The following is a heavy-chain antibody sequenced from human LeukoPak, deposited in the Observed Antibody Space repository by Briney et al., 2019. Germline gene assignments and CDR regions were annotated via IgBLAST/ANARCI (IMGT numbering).Heavy chain of an antibody. CDR2: IWHDGTNK. D-gene: IGHD2-8*01. V-gene: IGHV3-33*03. J-gene: IGHJ4*02. CDR3: ARNSLNGFYYFDY. Sequence: GGSLRLSCAASGFTFSSFNMHWVRQAPGKGLEWVSFIWHDGTNKYYVDSVEGRFTISGDNSKNMVYLQLNSLRAEDTAVYFCARNSLNGFYYFDYWGQGTLVTVS. CDR1: GFTFSSFN.